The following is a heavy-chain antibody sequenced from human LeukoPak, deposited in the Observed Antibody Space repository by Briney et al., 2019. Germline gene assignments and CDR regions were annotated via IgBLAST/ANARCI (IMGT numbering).Heavy chain of an antibody. Sequence: GGSLRLSCAASGFTLSTYWMTWVRQAPGKGLEWVANIKQDGSEMYYVGSVKGRFTISRDNAKNSLYLQMNSLRAEDTAVYYCARLWGWDYWGQGTLVTVPS. D-gene: IGHD2-21*01. CDR1: GFTLSTYW. CDR2: IKQDGSEM. CDR3: ARLWGWDY. V-gene: IGHV3-7*01. J-gene: IGHJ4*02.